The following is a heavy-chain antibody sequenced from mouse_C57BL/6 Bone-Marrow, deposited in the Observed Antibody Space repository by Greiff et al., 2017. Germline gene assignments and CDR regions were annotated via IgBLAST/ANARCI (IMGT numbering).Heavy chain of an antibody. CDR2: ISSGGSYT. J-gene: IGHJ2*01. D-gene: IGHD2-1*01. CDR1: GFTFSSYG. Sequence: EVMLVESGGDLVKPGGSLKLSCAASGFTFSSYGMSWVRQTPDKRLEWVATISSGGSYTYYPDSVKGRFTISRDNAKNTLDLQMSSLKSEDTAMYYCARQRIYYGNYDYFDYWGQGTTLTVSS. V-gene: IGHV5-6*01. CDR3: ARQRIYYGNYDYFDY.